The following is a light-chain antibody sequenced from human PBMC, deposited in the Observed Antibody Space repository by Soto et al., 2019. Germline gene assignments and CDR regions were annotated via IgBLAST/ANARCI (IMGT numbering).Light chain of an antibody. CDR1: RSDVGGYKY. CDR3: SSFTSNSTVV. Sequence: QSALTQPASVCGSPGQSITISCTGTRSDVGGYKYVSWYQQHPGKAPKLLIFGVSNRPSGVSNRFSGSKSGNTASLTISGLQAEDEADYSCSSFTSNSTVVFGEGTKLTVL. J-gene: IGLJ2*01. V-gene: IGLV2-14*01. CDR2: GVS.